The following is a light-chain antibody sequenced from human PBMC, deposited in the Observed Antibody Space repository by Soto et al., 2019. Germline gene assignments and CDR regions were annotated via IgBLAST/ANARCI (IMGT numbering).Light chain of an antibody. CDR3: CSYAGSSTYV. V-gene: IGLV2-23*01. Sequence: QSVLTQPASVSGSPGEWITISCTGTSSDFGSYNLVSWYQQHPGKAPKLMIYEDSKRPSGVSNRFSGSKSGNTASLTISGLQAEDDADYYCCSYAGSSTYVFRTGTKVTV. CDR2: EDS. J-gene: IGLJ1*01. CDR1: SSDFGSYNL.